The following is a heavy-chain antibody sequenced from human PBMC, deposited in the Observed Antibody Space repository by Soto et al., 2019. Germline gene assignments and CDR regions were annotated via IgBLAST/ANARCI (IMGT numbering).Heavy chain of an antibody. CDR1: GFTFDDYA. J-gene: IGHJ3*02. D-gene: IGHD3-16*02. CDR2: ISWNSGSI. V-gene: IGHV3-9*01. Sequence: GGSLRLSCAASGFTFDDYAMHWVRQAPGKGLEWVSGISWNSGSIGYADSVKGRFTISRDNAKNSLYLQMNSLRAEDTALYYYAKDMILYYDYIWGSYRYEGGDAFDIWGQGTMVTVSS. CDR3: AKDMILYYDYIWGSYRYEGGDAFDI.